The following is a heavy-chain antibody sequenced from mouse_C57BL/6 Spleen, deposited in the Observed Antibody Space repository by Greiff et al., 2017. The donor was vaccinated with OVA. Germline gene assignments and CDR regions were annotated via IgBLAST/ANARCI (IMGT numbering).Heavy chain of an antibody. Sequence: QVQLKQSGAELVKPGASVKISCKASGYAFSSYWMNWVKQRPGKGLEWIGQIYPGDGDTNYNGKFKGKATLTADKSSSTAYMQLSSLTSEDSAVYFCARRGDGYLFDYWGQGTTLTVSS. CDR3: ARRGDGYLFDY. J-gene: IGHJ2*01. CDR1: GYAFSSYW. V-gene: IGHV1-80*01. D-gene: IGHD2-3*01. CDR2: IYPGDGDT.